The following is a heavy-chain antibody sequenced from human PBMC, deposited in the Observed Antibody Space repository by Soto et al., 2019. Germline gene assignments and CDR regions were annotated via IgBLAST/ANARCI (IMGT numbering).Heavy chain of an antibody. CDR3: ARRRITMIVVVMYEAFDI. CDR2: IYYSGST. J-gene: IGHJ3*02. Sequence: PSETLSDTNTVAGGSISGSSCYRSWIRKTPGKGLEWIGSIYYSGSTYYNPSLKSRVTISVDTSKNQFSLKLSSVTAADTAVYYCARRRITMIVVVMYEAFDIWGQGTMVTVSS. D-gene: IGHD3-22*01. V-gene: IGHV4-39*01. CDR1: GGSISGSSCY.